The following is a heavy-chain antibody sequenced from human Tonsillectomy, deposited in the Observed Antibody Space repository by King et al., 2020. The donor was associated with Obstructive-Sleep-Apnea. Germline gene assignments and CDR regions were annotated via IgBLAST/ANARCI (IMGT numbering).Heavy chain of an antibody. CDR2: IYYSGST. V-gene: IGHV4-39*07. Sequence: QLQESGPGLVKPSETLSLTCTVSGGSISSSSYYWGWIRQPPGKGLEWIGSIYYSGSTYYNPSLKSRVTISVDTSKNQVSLKLSSVTAADTAVYYCARDIVVVVAARNEMGFDYWGQGTLVTVSS. CDR1: GGSISSSSYY. J-gene: IGHJ4*02. CDR3: ARDIVVVVAARNEMGFDY. D-gene: IGHD2-15*01.